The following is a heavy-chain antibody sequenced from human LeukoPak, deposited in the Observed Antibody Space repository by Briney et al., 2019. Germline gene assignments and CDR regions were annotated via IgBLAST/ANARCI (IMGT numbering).Heavy chain of an antibody. CDR1: GFTFSSYS. CDR3: ARGVGWIQLWLDY. CDR2: ISSSSSYI. V-gene: IGHV3-21*04. D-gene: IGHD5-18*01. Sequence: GGSLRLSCAASGFTFSSYSMNWVRQAPGKGLEWVSSISSSSSYIYYADSVKGRFTISRDNAKNSLYLQMNSLRAEDTAVYYCARGVGWIQLWLDYWGQGTLVTVSS. J-gene: IGHJ4*02.